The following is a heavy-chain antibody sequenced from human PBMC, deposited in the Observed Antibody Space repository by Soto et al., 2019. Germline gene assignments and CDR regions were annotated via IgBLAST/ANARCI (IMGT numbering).Heavy chain of an antibody. CDR1: GGSVIRGTYH. CDR2: IYYSRST. J-gene: IGHJ6*02. Sequence: PSETLSLTCTVSGGSVIRGTYHCIWIRQPPWKGLEWIGFIYYSRSTNYNPSLKSRVTFSVDTSKNQFSLKLSSVTAADTAVYYCATNRDCSSTSCYYGMDVWGQGTTVTVSS. V-gene: IGHV4-61*01. CDR3: ATNRDCSSTSCYYGMDV. D-gene: IGHD2-2*01.